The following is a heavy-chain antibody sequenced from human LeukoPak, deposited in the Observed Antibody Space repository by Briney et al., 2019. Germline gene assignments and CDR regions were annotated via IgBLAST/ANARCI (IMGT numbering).Heavy chain of an antibody. V-gene: IGHV1-18*01. Sequence: ASVKVSCKASGYTFTSYGISWVRQAPGQGLEWMGWISAYNGNTNYAQKLQGRVTMTTDTSTSTAYMELRSLRSDDTAVYYCARENYYDILTGYEDYWGQGTLVTVSS. D-gene: IGHD3-9*01. CDR1: GYTFTSYG. J-gene: IGHJ4*02. CDR3: ARENYYDILTGYEDY. CDR2: ISAYNGNT.